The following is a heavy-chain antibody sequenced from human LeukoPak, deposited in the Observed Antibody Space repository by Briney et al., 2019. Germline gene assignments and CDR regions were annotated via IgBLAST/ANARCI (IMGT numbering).Heavy chain of an antibody. CDR3: ARGGVLRYFDWLSQSQYYFDY. CDR1: GYTFTSYG. CDR2: ISAYNGNT. V-gene: IGHV1-18*01. J-gene: IGHJ4*02. D-gene: IGHD3-9*01. Sequence: ASVKVSCKASGYTFTSYGISWVRQAPGQGLEWMGWISAYNGNTNYAQKLQGRVTMTTDTSTSTAYMELRSLRSEDTAVYYCARGGVLRYFDWLSQSQYYFDYWGQGTLVTVSS.